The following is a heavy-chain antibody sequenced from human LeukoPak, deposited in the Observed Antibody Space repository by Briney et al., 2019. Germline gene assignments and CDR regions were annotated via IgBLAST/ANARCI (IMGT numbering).Heavy chain of an antibody. V-gene: IGHV5-51*01. CDR1: GSIFTSYW. J-gene: IGHJ1*01. CDR2: IYPGDSDT. D-gene: IGHD6-19*01. Sequence: GESLKISCKGSGSIFTSYWIGWVRQLPGKGLEWMGIIYPGDSDTRYSPSFQGQVTISADKSISTAYLQWSSLKASDTAMYYCATMYSSGWYQHWGQGTLVTVSS. CDR3: ATMYSSGWYQH.